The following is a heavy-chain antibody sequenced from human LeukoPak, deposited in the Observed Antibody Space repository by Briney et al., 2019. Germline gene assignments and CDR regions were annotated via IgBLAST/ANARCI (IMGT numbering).Heavy chain of an antibody. CDR3: ATELITMVRGVIISWDY. V-gene: IGHV3-30*02. CDR2: IRYDGINK. Sequence: GGPLRLSCAASGFTFNRYGELGVRQAPGKGLEWVAYIRYDGINKYYADSVKGRFTISRDNSKNTQYLQMNSLRTEDTAVYYCATELITMVRGVIISWDYWGQGTLVSVSS. J-gene: IGHJ4*02. D-gene: IGHD3-10*01. CDR1: GFTFNRYG.